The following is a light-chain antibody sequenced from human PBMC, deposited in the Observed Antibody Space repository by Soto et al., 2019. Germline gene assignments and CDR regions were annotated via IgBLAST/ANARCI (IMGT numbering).Light chain of an antibody. CDR1: QSVYSNF. Sequence: EGVLTQSPATLSLSAGARATLSCGASQSVYSNFFAWYQQKPGLAPRLLIYDASTRATGIPDRFSGSGSGTDFTLTIARLEPEDFAVYYCQQYGSLITFGQGTRLEI. J-gene: IGKJ5*01. V-gene: IGKV3D-20*01. CDR2: DAS. CDR3: QQYGSLIT.